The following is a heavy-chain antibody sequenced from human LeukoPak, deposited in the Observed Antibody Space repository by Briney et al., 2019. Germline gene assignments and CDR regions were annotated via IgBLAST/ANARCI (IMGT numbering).Heavy chain of an antibody. CDR3: ARGIVGATTSFDY. Sequence: ASVKVSFKASGYTFTGYYMHWVRQAPGQGLEWMGWINPNSGGTKYAQKFQGRVTMTRDTSISTAYMELSRLRSDDTAVHYCARGIVGATTSFDYWGQGALVTVSS. J-gene: IGHJ4*02. D-gene: IGHD1-26*01. V-gene: IGHV1-2*02. CDR2: INPNSGGT. CDR1: GYTFTGYY.